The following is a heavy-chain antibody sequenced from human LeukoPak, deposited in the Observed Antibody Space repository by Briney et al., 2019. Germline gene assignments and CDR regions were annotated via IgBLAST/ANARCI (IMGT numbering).Heavy chain of an antibody. D-gene: IGHD3-10*01. CDR3: AKGSGASRPYYLDS. CDR1: GFTFSSYS. V-gene: IGHV3-21*04. CDR2: ISSSSSYI. Sequence: GGSLRLSCAASGFTFSSYSMNWVRQAPGKGLEWVSSISSSSSYIYYADSVKGRFTISRDSSKSTMYLQMTSLTAEDTAVYYCAKGSGASRPYYLDSWGRGTLVTVSS. J-gene: IGHJ4*02.